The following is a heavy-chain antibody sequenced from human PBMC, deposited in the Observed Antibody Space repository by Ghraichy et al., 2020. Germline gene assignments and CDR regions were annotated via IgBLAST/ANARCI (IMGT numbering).Heavy chain of an antibody. J-gene: IGHJ6*02. V-gene: IGHV3-21*01. CDR2: ISSSSSYI. CDR3: ARVGPIAAATLYYYYGMDF. D-gene: IGHD6-13*01. CDR1: GFTFSSYS. Sequence: WGSLRLSCAASGFTFSSYSMNWVRQAPGKGLEWVSSISSSSSYIYYADSVKGRFTISRDNAKNSLYLQMNSLRAEDTAVYYCARVGPIAAATLYYYYGMDFWCPGTTFTFFS.